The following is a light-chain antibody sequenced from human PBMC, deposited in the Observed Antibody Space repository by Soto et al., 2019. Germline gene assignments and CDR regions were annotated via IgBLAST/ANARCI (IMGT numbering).Light chain of an antibody. CDR2: AAS. CDR1: QSISSY. V-gene: IGKV1-39*01. J-gene: IGKJ1*01. Sequence: DIQMTQSPSSLSASVGDRVTITCRASQSISSYLNWYQQKPGKVPKVLIYAASTLQSGVPSRFSGSGSGTDFTLTISSLQPADFATYYCQQSSGAPWTFGQGTKVGI. CDR3: QQSSGAPWT.